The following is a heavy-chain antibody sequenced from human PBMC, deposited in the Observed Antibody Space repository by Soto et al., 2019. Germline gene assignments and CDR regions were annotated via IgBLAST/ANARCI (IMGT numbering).Heavy chain of an antibody. Sequence: PGGSLRLSCAASGFTFSSYAMSWVRQAPGKGLEWVSAISGSGGSTYYADSVKGRFTISRDNSKNMLYLQMNSLRAEDTAVYYCAKDSLQLPHQWLVHVENWFDPWGQGTLVTVSS. CDR3: AKDSLQLPHQWLVHVENWFDP. D-gene: IGHD6-19*01. CDR1: GFTFSSYA. CDR2: ISGSGGST. J-gene: IGHJ5*02. V-gene: IGHV3-23*01.